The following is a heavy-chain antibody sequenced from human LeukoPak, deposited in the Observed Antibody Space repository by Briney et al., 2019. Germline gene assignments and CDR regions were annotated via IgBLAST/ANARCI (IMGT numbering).Heavy chain of an antibody. CDR3: ARESPPARGWAFDY. J-gene: IGHJ4*02. Sequence: PSETLSLTCTVSGGSIRSSYYYWGWIRQPPGKGLEWIGYIYYSGSTYYNPSLKSRVTISVDTSKNQFSLKLSSVTAADTAVCYCARESPPARGWAFDYWGQGTLVTVSS. D-gene: IGHD6-25*01. V-gene: IGHV4-31*03. CDR1: GGSIRSSYYY. CDR2: IYYSGST.